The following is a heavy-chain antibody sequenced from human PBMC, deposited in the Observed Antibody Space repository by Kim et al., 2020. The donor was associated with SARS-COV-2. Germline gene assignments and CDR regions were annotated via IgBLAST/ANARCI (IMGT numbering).Heavy chain of an antibody. CDR1: GGSISNYY. CDR3: ARDNGGYSSGHGWFDP. CDR2: IYYTGST. J-gene: IGHJ5*02. Sequence: SETLSLTCIVSGGSISNYYWSWIRQPPGKGLEWIGYIYYTGSTNYNPSLKSRVTISADMSENQFSLKLSSVPAADTAVYFCARDNGGYSSGHGWFDPWGQGTLVTVSS. D-gene: IGHD6-19*01. V-gene: IGHV4-59*01.